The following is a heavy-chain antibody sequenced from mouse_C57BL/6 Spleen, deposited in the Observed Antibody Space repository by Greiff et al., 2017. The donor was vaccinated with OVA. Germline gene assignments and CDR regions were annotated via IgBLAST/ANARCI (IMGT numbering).Heavy chain of an antibody. J-gene: IGHJ2*01. CDR1: GYTFTSYW. CDR2: IDPNSGGT. D-gene: IGHD2-2*01. V-gene: IGHV1-72*01. Sequence: VQLQQPGAELVKPGASVKLSCKASGYTFTSYWMHWVKQRPGRGLEWIGRIDPNSGGTKYNEKFKSKATLTVDKPSSTAYMQLSSLTSEDSAVYYGARGSTMVTTGYYFDYWGQGTTLTVSS. CDR3: ARGSTMVTTGYYFDY.